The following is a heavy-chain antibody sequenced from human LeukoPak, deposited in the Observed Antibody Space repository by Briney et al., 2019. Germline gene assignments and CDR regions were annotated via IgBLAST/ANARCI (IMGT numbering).Heavy chain of an antibody. CDR3: ARDLVVTAH. J-gene: IGHJ4*02. CDR2: INPNSGGT. Sequence: ASVKVSCKASGYTFTGYYMHWVRQAPGQGLEWMGWINPNSGGTSYAQKFQGRVTMTRDTSTSTVYMELSSLRSEDTAVYYCARDLVVTAHWGQGTLVTVST. V-gene: IGHV1-2*02. CDR1: GYTFTGYY. D-gene: IGHD2-21*01.